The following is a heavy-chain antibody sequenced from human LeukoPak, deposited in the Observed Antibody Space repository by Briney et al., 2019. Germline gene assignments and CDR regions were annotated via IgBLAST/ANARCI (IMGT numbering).Heavy chain of an antibody. V-gene: IGHV3-53*01. D-gene: IGHD4-17*01. CDR2: MFPDGRT. Sequence: GGALSLSCAVSGLSVNDNYMSWVRQAPGKGPQWVSVMFPDGRTYYADSVKGRFTTSRDPARNTQLLQMHSLRADDTAVHDCARTNPVYGDYDYWGQGTLFTVSS. CDR1: GLSVNDNY. CDR3: ARTNPVYGDYDY. J-gene: IGHJ4*02.